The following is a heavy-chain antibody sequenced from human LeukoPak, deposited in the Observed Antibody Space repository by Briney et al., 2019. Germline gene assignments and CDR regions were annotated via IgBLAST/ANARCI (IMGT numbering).Heavy chain of an antibody. J-gene: IGHJ6*03. Sequence: ASVKVSCTPSGYTFTGYYIQWVRQAPRQGLEWMGWINPSSGGTNYAQKFQGRVTMTRDTSISTAYMELSRLRSDDTAVYYCARDVVAATFYYYMDVWGKGTTVTVSS. D-gene: IGHD2-15*01. CDR1: GYTFTGYY. CDR2: INPSSGGT. CDR3: ARDVVAATFYYYMDV. V-gene: IGHV1-2*02.